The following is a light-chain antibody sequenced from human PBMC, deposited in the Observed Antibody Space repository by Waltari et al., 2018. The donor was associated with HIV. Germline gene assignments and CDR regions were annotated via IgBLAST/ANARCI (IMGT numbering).Light chain of an antibody. Sequence: EIVLTQSTAPLFLSPWTRPTLACRASQSVGSYLAWYQQKPGQAPRLLIYDASSRATGIPARFSGSGSGTDFTLTISSLQPEDFAVHYCQQRSNWPPLTFGGGTKVGIK. J-gene: IGKJ4*01. CDR3: QQRSNWPPLT. CDR2: DAS. CDR1: QSVGSY. V-gene: IGKV3-11*01.